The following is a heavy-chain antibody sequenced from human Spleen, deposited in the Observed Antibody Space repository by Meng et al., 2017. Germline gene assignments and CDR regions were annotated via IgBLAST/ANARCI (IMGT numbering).Heavy chain of an antibody. J-gene: IGHJ5*02. V-gene: IGHV4-34*09. CDR2: FYYSGST. CDR3: ARDLSGYGWFDP. CDR1: GGSFSGYY. Sequence: QLHLPEPGPGLVKPSETLTLTCAVYGGSFSGYYWSWIRQPPGKGLDWIGYFYYSGSTYYNPSLKSPVTISLDTSKNQFSLKLSSVTAADTAVYYCARDLSGYGWFDPWGQGTLVTVSS. D-gene: IGHD5-18*01.